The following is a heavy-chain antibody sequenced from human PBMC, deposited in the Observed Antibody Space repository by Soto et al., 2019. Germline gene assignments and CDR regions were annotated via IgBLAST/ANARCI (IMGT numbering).Heavy chain of an antibody. D-gene: IGHD2-21*01. Sequence: QVQLQESGPGLVKPSETLSLTCSVSGDSISGYYWSWIRQPPGKGLEWIGYIYPSDSTTTRYNPPLESRVTISVDTSESQVSLSLSPVTAADTALYYCARGTFAFGPVIFDLWGPGTQVLASS. CDR3: ARGTFAFGPVIFDL. J-gene: IGHJ4*02. CDR2: IYPSDSTTT. V-gene: IGHV4-59*01. CDR1: GDSISGYY.